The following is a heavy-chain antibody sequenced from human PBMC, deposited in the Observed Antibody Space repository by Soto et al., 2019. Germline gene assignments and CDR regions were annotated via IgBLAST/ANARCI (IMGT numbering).Heavy chain of an antibody. J-gene: IGHJ4*02. Sequence: GGSLRLSCAASGFTFSSYSMNWVRQAPGKGLEWVSYISSSSSTIHYADSVKGRFTISRDNAKNSLYLQMSSLRDEDTAVYYCARDFSVARQYWGQGTLVTVSS. V-gene: IGHV3-48*02. CDR2: ISSSSSTI. D-gene: IGHD6-6*01. CDR3: ARDFSVARQY. CDR1: GFTFSSYS.